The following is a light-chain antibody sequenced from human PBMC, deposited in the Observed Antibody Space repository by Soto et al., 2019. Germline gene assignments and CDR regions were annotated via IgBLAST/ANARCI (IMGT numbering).Light chain of an antibody. J-gene: IGKJ1*01. CDR3: QQRRYWPVT. CDR1: QSVSSY. Sequence: ENVLTQAPAIPSMSPGERAPPPPPASQSVSSYFAWYQQKPGQAPRLLIYDASNRATGVPARFSGSGSGTDFTLTISSLEPEDFAVYYCQQRRYWPVTFGQGTKVDIK. V-gene: IGKV3-11*01. CDR2: DAS.